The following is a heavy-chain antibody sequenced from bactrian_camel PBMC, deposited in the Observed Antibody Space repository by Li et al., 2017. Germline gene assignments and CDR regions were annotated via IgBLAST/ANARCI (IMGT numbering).Heavy chain of an antibody. D-gene: IGHD1*01. CDR1: RKVYDGYC. Sequence: VQLVESGGGSVQAGGSLRLSCVTSRKVYDGYCMGWFRQVPGKQREGVAAISGRTTYADSVKGRFTISKDTPKKTLYLEMNSLQPEDTAMYYCAADYGCLTAIHNLDAAPMRYWGQGTQVTVS. V-gene: IGHV3S53*01. CDR3: AADYGCLTAIHNLDAAPMRY. CDR2: ISGRT. J-gene: IGHJ4*01.